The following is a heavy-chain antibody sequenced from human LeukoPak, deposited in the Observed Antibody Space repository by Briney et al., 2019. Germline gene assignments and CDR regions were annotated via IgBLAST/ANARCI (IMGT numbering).Heavy chain of an antibody. CDR2: ISSSGSTI. D-gene: IGHD3-22*01. J-gene: IGHJ4*02. V-gene: IGHV3-11*01. CDR3: ARDGVYDSSGYYSDY. CDR1: GITFNKAW. Sequence: GGSLRLSCAASGITFNKAWMTWVRQAPGKGLEWVSYISSSGSTIYYADSVKGRFTIPRDNAKNSLYLQMNSLRAEDTAVYYCARDGVYDSSGYYSDYWGQGTLVTVSS.